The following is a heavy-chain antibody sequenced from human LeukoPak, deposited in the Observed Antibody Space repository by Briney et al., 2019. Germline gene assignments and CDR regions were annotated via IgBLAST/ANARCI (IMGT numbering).Heavy chain of an antibody. CDR3: ARGLRWYIFDY. J-gene: IGHJ4*02. D-gene: IGHD4-23*01. CDR2: IYYSGST. CDR1: GGSISSYY. V-gene: IGHV4-59*01. Sequence: SETLSLTCTVSGGSISSYYWSWIRQPPGKGLEWIGYIYYSGSTNYNPSLKSRVTISVDTSKNQFSLKLSSVTAADTAVYYCARGLRWYIFDYWGQGTLVTVSS.